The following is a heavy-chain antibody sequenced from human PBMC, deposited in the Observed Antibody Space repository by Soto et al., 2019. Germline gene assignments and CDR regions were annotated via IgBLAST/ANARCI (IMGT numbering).Heavy chain of an antibody. CDR1: GFTFSSYG. Sequence: GGSLRLSCAASGFTFSSYGMHWVRQAPGKGLEWVAVITYDGSNKYYADSVKGRFTIPRDNSKNTLYLQMNSLRAEDTAAYYCAKCRRYYDFWSGYFDYGMDVWGQGTTVTVSS. V-gene: IGHV3-30*18. CDR3: AKCRRYYDFWSGYFDYGMDV. CDR2: ITYDGSNK. J-gene: IGHJ6*02. D-gene: IGHD3-3*01.